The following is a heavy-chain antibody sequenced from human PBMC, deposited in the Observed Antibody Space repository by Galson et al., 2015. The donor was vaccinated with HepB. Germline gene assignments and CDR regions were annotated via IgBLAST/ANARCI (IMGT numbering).Heavy chain of an antibody. CDR2: INPSSGRT. CDR1: GYTFTTYF. CDR3: ARAGSTLTTDLDY. D-gene: IGHD4-11*01. J-gene: IGHJ4*02. Sequence: SVKVSCKASGYTFTTYFLHWVRQAPGQGLEWMGRINPSSGRTNYAQRFLGRVTMTRDTSTTTVYMELSSLRSKDTAFFFCARAGSTLTTDLDYWGQGSLVTVSS. V-gene: IGHV1-46*01.